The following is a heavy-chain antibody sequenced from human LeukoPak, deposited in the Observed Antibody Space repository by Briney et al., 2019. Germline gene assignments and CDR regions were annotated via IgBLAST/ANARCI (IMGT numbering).Heavy chain of an antibody. V-gene: IGHV1-18*01. D-gene: IGHD2-2*01. CDR1: RYTFTTYS. Sequence: ASVKVSCKASRYTFTTYSLAWLRQAPGQSLDWMGWISVNNGGTNYAQSFQDRVTLTRDTSTNTAYMELRSLRSDDTAIIYCATATQPRGYFLHWGQGTLVTVSS. CDR3: ATATQPRGYFLH. CDR2: ISVNNGGT. J-gene: IGHJ1*01.